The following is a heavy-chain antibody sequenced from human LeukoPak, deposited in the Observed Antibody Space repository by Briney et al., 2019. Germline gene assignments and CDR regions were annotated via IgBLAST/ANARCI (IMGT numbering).Heavy chain of an antibody. J-gene: IGHJ5*02. V-gene: IGHV3-48*03. D-gene: IGHD2/OR15-2a*01. CDR2: ISGSGTTI. Sequence: GGSLRLSCVASGVTFSSYEMDWVRQAPGKGLEWISYISGSGTTIYDADSVKGRFTISRDNAKNSVFLQMNSLRAEDTAVYYCASLYGAYGSNWFDPWGQGTLVTVSS. CDR3: ASLYGAYGSNWFDP. CDR1: GVTFSSYE.